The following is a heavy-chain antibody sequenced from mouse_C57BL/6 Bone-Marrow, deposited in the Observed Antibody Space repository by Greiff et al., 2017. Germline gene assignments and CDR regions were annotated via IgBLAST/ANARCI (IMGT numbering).Heavy chain of an antibody. CDR3: ARRGDVYYAMDY. D-gene: IGHD3-3*01. Sequence: EVQVVESGGDLVKPGGSLKLSCAASGFTFSSYGMSWVRQTPDKRLEWVATISSGGSYTYYPDSVKGRFTISRDNAKNTLYLQMSSLKSEDTAMYYCARRGDVYYAMDYWGQGTSVTVSS. J-gene: IGHJ4*01. CDR2: ISSGGSYT. CDR1: GFTFSSYG. V-gene: IGHV5-6*01.